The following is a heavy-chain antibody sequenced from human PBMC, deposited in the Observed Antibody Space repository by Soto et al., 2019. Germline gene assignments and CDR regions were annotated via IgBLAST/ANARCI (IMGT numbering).Heavy chain of an antibody. Sequence: GGSLRLSCAASGFTFSSYGMHWVRQAPGKGLEWVAVIWYDGSNKYYADSVKGRFTISRDNSKNTLYLQMNSLRAEDTAVYYCARDGKQYSSGWYFDYWGQGTLVTVPQ. J-gene: IGHJ4*02. D-gene: IGHD6-19*01. V-gene: IGHV3-33*01. CDR2: IWYDGSNK. CDR3: ARDGKQYSSGWYFDY. CDR1: GFTFSSYG.